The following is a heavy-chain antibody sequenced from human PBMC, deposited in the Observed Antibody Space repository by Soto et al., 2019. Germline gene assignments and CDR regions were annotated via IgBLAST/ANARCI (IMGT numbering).Heavy chain of an antibody. Sequence: SETLSLTCTVSGGSMSSGDYYWSWIRQPPGKGLEWIGYIYYSGSTYYNPSLNSRVTVSVDTSKNQFSLKVTSVTAADTAVYYCARLHGYCISSSCHGHYAMDVWGQGTTVTVSS. CDR3: ARLHGYCISSSCHGHYAMDV. V-gene: IGHV4-30-4*01. CDR1: GGSMSSGDYY. D-gene: IGHD2-2*01. CDR2: IYYSGST. J-gene: IGHJ6*02.